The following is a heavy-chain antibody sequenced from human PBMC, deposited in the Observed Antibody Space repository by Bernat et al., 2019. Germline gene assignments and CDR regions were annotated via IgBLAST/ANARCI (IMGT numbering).Heavy chain of an antibody. CDR3: ARHRVTTGYSSSWYVY. CDR1: GYSFTSYW. D-gene: IGHD6-13*01. CDR2: IDPSDSYT. V-gene: IGHV5-10-1*03. J-gene: IGHJ4*02. Sequence: EVQLVQSGAEVKKPGDSLRSSCKGPGYSFTSYWITWGRQMPGKGLRCRGRIDPSDSYTIYTPSFQGHVTISADKSISTAYLQWSSLKASNTAMYYCARHRVTTGYSSSWYVYWGQGTLVTVSS.